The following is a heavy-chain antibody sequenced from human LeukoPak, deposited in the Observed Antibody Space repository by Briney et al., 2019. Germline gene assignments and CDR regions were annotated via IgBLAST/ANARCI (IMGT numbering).Heavy chain of an antibody. J-gene: IGHJ5*02. V-gene: IGHV3-11*06. CDR3: ARQGNNWFDP. CDR2: ISSSSNDT. Sequence: PGGCLRLSCAASGFTFSDYYMSWIRQAPEKGLEWVSYISSSSNDTNYADSVKGRFTISRDNAKNSLYLQMNSLTAEDTAVYYCARQGNNWFDPWGQGTLVTVSS. CDR1: GFTFSDYY.